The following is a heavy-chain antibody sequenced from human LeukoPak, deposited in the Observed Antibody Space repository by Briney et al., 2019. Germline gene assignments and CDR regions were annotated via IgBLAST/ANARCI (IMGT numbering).Heavy chain of an antibody. CDR2: IYHSEST. J-gene: IGHJ5*02. Sequence: SETLSLTCTVSGYSISSGYYWGWIRQPPGKGLEWIGSIYHSESTYYNPSLKSRVTISVDTSKNQFSLKLSSVTAADTAVYYCARGSWITGTTSSSWFDPWGQGTLVTVSS. D-gene: IGHD1-7*01. CDR1: GYSISSGYY. V-gene: IGHV4-38-2*02. CDR3: ARGSWITGTTSSSWFDP.